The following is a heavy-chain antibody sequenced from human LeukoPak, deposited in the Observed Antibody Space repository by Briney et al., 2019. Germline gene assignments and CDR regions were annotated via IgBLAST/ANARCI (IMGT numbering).Heavy chain of an antibody. CDR1: GDSISSSGSS. CDR3: ARDESDYYFDY. J-gene: IGHJ4*02. V-gene: IGHV4-39*01. Sequence: PSETLSLTCTVSGDSISSSGSSWGWIRQPPGKGLEWIGDIFYTGRTYYNPSLKSRVTISVDTSKNQFSLKLSSVTAADTAIYYCARDESDYYFDYWGQGTLVTVSS. CDR2: IFYTGRT.